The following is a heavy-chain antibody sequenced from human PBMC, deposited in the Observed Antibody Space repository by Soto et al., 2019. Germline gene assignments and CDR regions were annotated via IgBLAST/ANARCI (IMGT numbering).Heavy chain of an antibody. CDR1: GGSISSSSYY. D-gene: IGHD6-19*01. CDR2: IYYSGST. Sequence: SETLSLTCAVYGGSISSSSYYWGWIRQPPGKGLEWIGSIYYSGSTYYNPSLKSRVTISVDTSKNQFSLKLSSVTAADTAVYYCARSKGRVGIAVAGLPFDYWGQGTLVTVSS. CDR3: ARSKGRVGIAVAGLPFDY. V-gene: IGHV4-39*01. J-gene: IGHJ4*02.